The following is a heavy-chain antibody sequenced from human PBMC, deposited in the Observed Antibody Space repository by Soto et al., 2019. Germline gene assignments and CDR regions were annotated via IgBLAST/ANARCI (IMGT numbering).Heavy chain of an antibody. CDR1: GGTFSSYA. CDR2: IIPIFGTA. Sequence: ASVKVYFKASGGTFSSYAISWVRQAPGQGLEWMGGIIPIFGTANYAQKFQGRVTITADESTSTAYMELSSLRSEDTAVYYCARAATADYYGMDVWGQGTTVTVSS. CDR3: ARAATADYYGMDV. V-gene: IGHV1-69*13. J-gene: IGHJ6*02. D-gene: IGHD5-18*01.